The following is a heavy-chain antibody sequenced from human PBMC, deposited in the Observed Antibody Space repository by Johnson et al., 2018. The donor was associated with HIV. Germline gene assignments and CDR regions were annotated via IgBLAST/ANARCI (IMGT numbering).Heavy chain of an antibody. V-gene: IGHV3-43*01. CDR1: GFTFDNYP. D-gene: IGHD4/OR15-4a*01. J-gene: IGHJ3*01. CDR2: IRDGGLT. CDR3: AKDKRDYGGPPGADAFDF. Sequence: VQLVESGGALVQPGRSLRLSCAASGFTFDNYPMHWVRQGPGRGLEWVSLIRDGGLTFYADSVKGRFTISRDTSTNSLYLEMNSLKTEDTALYYCAKDKRDYGGPPGADAFDFWGQGTMVTVSA.